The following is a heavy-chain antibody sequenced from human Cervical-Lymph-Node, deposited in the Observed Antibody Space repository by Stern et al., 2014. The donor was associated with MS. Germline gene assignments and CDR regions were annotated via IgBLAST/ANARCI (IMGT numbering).Heavy chain of an antibody. CDR3: ARESWELLQAFDI. V-gene: IGHV1-46*01. CDR1: GYTFTNYY. J-gene: IGHJ3*02. Sequence: VQLLESGAEVKKPGASVKVSCKASGYTFTNYYMHWVRQAPGQGLEWMGIINPSGGSTSYAQKFQGRVTMTRDTSTSTVYMELSSLRSEDTAVYYCARESWELLQAFDIWGQGTMVTVSS. D-gene: IGHD1-26*01. CDR2: INPSGGST.